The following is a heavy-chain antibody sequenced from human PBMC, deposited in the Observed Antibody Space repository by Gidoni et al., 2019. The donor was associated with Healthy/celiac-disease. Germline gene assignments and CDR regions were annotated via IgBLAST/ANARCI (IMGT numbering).Heavy chain of an antibody. CDR1: GFTFSSYA. D-gene: IGHD3-10*01. CDR3: ARGNDYYGSGSKYYYYGMDV. CDR2: ISYDGSNK. J-gene: IGHJ6*02. V-gene: IGHV3-30-3*01. Sequence: QVQLVESGGGVVQPGRSLRLSCAASGFTFSSYAMHWVRQAPGKGLEWVAVISYDGSNKYYADSVKGRFTISRDNSKNTLYLQMNSLRAEDTAVYYRARGNDYYGSGSKYYYYGMDVWGQGTTVTVSS.